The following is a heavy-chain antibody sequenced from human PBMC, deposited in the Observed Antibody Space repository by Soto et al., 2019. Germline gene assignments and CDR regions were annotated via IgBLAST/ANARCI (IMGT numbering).Heavy chain of an antibody. CDR1: GFTFSSYG. J-gene: IGHJ6*02. CDR2: IWYDGSNK. CDR3: AREYYYDSSGSYYYYYGMDV. D-gene: IGHD3-22*01. V-gene: IGHV3-33*01. Sequence: GGSLRLSCAASGFTFSSYGMHWVRQAPGKGLEWVAVIWYDGSNKYYADSVKGRFTISRDNSKNTLYLQMNSLRAEDTAVYYCAREYYYDSSGSYYYYYGMDVWGQGTTVTV.